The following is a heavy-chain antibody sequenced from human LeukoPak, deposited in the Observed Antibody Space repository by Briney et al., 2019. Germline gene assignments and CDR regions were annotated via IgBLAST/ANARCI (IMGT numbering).Heavy chain of an antibody. V-gene: IGHV1-18*01. D-gene: IGHD4-17*01. CDR2: ISAYNGNT. CDR1: GYTFTSYG. J-gene: IGHJ3*02. Sequence: ASVKVSCKASGYTFTSYGISWVRQAPGQGLEWMGWISAYNGNTNYAQKLQGRVTMTTDPSTSTAYMELRSLRSDAAVYYCARVLDYGDGLGAFDIWGQGTMVTVSS. CDR3: ARVLDYGDGLGAFDI.